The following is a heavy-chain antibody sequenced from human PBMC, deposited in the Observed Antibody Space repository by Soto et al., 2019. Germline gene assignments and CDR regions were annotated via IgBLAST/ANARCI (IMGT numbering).Heavy chain of an antibody. CDR3: AGIVVVIPRGWFDP. CDR2: IIPIFGTA. Sequence: QVQLVQSGAEVKKPGSSVKVSCKASGGTFSSYAISWVRQAPGQGLEWMGGIIPIFGTANYAQKFQGRVTITAEESTRTAYRELRSLGSEDTAVYYCAGIVVVIPRGWFDPWGQGTLVTVFS. D-gene: IGHD3-22*01. CDR1: GGTFSSYA. J-gene: IGHJ5*02. V-gene: IGHV1-69*12.